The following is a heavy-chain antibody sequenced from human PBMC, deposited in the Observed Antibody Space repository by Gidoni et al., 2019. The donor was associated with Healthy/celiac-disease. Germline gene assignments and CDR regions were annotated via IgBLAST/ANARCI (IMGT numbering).Heavy chain of an antibody. CDR3: AREFLRAAAQDY. CDR1: GFTFSSYA. V-gene: IGHV3-30*04. CDR2: ISYDGSNK. D-gene: IGHD3-3*01. Sequence: QVQLVESGGGVVQPGRSLRLSCAASGFTFSSYAMPWVRQAPGTGLEWVAVISYDGSNKYYADSVKGRFTISRDNSKNTLYLQMNSLRAEDTAVYYCAREFLRAAAQDYWGQGTLVTVSS. J-gene: IGHJ4*02.